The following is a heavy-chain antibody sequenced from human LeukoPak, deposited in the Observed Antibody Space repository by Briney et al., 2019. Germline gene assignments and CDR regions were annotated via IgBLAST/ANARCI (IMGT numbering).Heavy chain of an antibody. Sequence: ASVKVSCKVSGHSLNEISMYWVRQAPGKGLECMGVFDPEDGETIYAQRFKGRLTLTGATSTDTVYMDLSSLRPEDTAVYYCATGATIPAGFDFWGQGTLVTVSS. J-gene: IGHJ4*02. D-gene: IGHD5-24*01. CDR3: ATGATIPAGFDF. CDR1: GHSLNEIS. CDR2: FDPEDGET. V-gene: IGHV1-24*01.